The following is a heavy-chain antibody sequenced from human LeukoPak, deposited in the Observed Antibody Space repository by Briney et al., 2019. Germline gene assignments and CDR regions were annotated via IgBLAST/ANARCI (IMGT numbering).Heavy chain of an antibody. CDR2: IYYSGST. Sequence: SETLSLTCTVSGGSISSYYWSWIRQPPGKRLEWIGYIYYSGSTNYNPSLKSRVTISVDTSKNQFSLKLSSVTAADTAVYYCAGGYSYGKKDYWGQGTLVTVSS. J-gene: IGHJ4*02. D-gene: IGHD5-18*01. CDR1: GGSISSYY. CDR3: AGGYSYGKKDY. V-gene: IGHV4-59*01.